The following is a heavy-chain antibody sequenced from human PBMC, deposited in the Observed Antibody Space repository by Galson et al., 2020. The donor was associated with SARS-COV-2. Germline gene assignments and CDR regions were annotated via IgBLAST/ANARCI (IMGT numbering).Heavy chain of an antibody. J-gene: IGHJ4*02. D-gene: IGHD6-6*01. Sequence: GESLKISCAASGFTFSSYAMNWVRQAPGKGLEWVSTISGSGGSTYYADSVKGRFTISRDNSENTLYLQMNSLRAEDTAVYYCATPRDYSSSSGTFDYWGQGTLVTVSS. V-gene: IGHV3-23*01. CDR3: ATPRDYSSSSGTFDY. CDR2: ISGSGGST. CDR1: GFTFSSYA.